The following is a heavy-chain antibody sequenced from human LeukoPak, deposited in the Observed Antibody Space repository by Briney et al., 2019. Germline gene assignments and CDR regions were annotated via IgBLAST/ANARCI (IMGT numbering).Heavy chain of an antibody. CDR3: ARSQARLSWFDP. V-gene: IGHV4-39*01. D-gene: IGHD6-19*01. J-gene: IGHJ5*02. CDR2: IYYSGSS. Sequence: SETLSLTCSVSGGSISSSSSYWGWIRQPPGKGLEWIGSIYYSGSSFDNPALKSRVTISVDTSKNQFSLKLSSVTAADTAVYYCARSQARLSWFDPWGQGILVTVSS. CDR1: GGSISSSSSY.